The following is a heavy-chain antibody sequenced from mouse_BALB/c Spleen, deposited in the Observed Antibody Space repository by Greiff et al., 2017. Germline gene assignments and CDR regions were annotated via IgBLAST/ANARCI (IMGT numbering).Heavy chain of an antibody. CDR1: GYSITSDYA. V-gene: IGHV3-2*02. CDR2: ISYSGST. Sequence: VQLQQSGPGLVKPSQSLSLTCTVTGYSITSDYAWNWIRQFPGNKLEWMGYISYSGSTSYNPSLKSPISITRDTSKNQFFLQLNSVTTEDTATYYCARRGNYYGSRGYYYAMDYWGQGTSVTVSS. CDR3: ARRGNYYGSRGYYYAMDY. D-gene: IGHD1-1*01. J-gene: IGHJ4*01.